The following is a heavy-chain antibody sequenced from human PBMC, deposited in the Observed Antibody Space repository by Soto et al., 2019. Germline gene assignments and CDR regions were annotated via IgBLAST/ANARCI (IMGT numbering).Heavy chain of an antibody. J-gene: IGHJ3*02. CDR1: GYNFVGFW. CDR2: IDNGGTNT. CDR3: AKDRGRPDAFNI. V-gene: IGHV3-74*01. D-gene: IGHD3-10*01. Sequence: GSLRLSCAGSGYNFVGFWMHWFLQAPGKGLVWVSRIDNGGTNTVYADAVKGRFTISRDNAKNTLYLQMNSLRAEDTAVYYCAKDRGRPDAFNIWGQGTMVTVSS.